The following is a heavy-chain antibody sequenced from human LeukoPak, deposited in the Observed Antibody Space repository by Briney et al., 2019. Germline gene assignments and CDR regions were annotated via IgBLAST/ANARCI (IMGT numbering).Heavy chain of an antibody. CDR2: ISGSGGST. CDR1: GFTFSSYA. Sequence: GGSLRLSCAASGFTFSSYAMSWVRQAPGKGLEWVSAISGSGGSTYYADSAKGRFTISRDNSKNTLYLQMNSLRAEDTAVYYCAKLDSYYGSGNSDYWGQGTLVTVSS. D-gene: IGHD3-10*01. CDR3: AKLDSYYGSGNSDY. V-gene: IGHV3-23*01. J-gene: IGHJ4*02.